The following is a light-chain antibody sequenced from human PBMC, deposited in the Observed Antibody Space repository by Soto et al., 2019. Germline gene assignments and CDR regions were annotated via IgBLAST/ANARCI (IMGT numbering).Light chain of an antibody. CDR1: QSISSY. Sequence: DIQMTQSPSSLSASVGDRVTITCRASQSISSYLNWYQQKPGKAPKLLIYAASSLQSGVPSRFSGSGSGTDFTLTISSLQPEDFATYYCKQRYSTPLTFGGGTTVEIK. CDR3: KQRYSTPLT. V-gene: IGKV1-39*01. CDR2: AAS. J-gene: IGKJ4*01.